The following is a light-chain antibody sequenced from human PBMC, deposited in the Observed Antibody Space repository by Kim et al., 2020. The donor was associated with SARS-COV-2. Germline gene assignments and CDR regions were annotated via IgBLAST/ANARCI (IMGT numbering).Light chain of an antibody. Sequence: SASVGYRVTITCRASQSITYYLNWYRQKPVKAPELLIYAASSLQSGVPSRFSGSGSGTDFTPTISSLQPEDFATYYCQQSYSTSITFGKATRLAIK. CDR1: QSITYY. J-gene: IGKJ5*01. CDR2: AAS. CDR3: QQSYSTSIT. V-gene: IGKV1-39*01.